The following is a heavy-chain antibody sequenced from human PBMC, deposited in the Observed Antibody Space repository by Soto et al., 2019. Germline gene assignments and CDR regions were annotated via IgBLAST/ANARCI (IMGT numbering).Heavy chain of an antibody. CDR2: IYYSGST. CDR3: ARGYSSGWWDY. D-gene: IGHD6-19*01. CDR1: GGSISSSSYY. J-gene: IGHJ4*02. Sequence: QLQLQESGPGLVKPSETLSLTCTVSGGSISSSSYYWGWIRQHPGKGLEWIGSIYYSGSTYYNPSLKSRVTISVDTSKNQFSLKLSSVTAADTAVYYCARGYSSGWWDYWGQGTLVTVSS. V-gene: IGHV4-39*01.